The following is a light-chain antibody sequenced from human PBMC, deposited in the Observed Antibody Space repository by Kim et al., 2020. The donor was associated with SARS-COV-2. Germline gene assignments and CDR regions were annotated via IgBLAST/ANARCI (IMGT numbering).Light chain of an antibody. J-gene: IGKJ1*01. CDR1: QSIGNW. CDR3: QQCNPDWT. CDR2: KAS. V-gene: IGKV1-5*03. Sequence: DVQMTQSPSALSAYVGDRVTITCRASQSIGNWLAWYQQKPGTAPKLLIYKASNLEPGVPSRFSGSGFGTEFTLTITSLQPADFATYYCQQCNPDWTVGQGTKVDIK.